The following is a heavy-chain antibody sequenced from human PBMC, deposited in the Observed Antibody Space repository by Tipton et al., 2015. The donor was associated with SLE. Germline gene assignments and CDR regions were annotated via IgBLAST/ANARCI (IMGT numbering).Heavy chain of an antibody. CDR3: AKPRTESRDIWVDWET. V-gene: IGHV3-23*01. CDR2: ISGSGGDT. Sequence: SLRLSCAASGFTFSSYAMSWIRQAPGKGLEWVSVISGSGGDTSYGDSVKGRFTISRDNSKNTLYLQMTTLRAEDTAVYYCAKPRTESRDIWVDWETWCQATLVTISS. CDR1: GFTFSSYA. D-gene: IGHD3-9*01. J-gene: IGHJ5*02.